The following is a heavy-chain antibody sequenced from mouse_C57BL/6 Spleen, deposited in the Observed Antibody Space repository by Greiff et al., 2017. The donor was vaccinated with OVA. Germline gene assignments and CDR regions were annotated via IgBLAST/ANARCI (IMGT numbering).Heavy chain of an antibody. V-gene: IGHV1-42*01. CDR1: GYSFTGYY. CDR2: INPSTGGT. Sequence: EVKLEESGPELVKPGASVKISCKASGYSFTGYYMNWVKQSPEKSLEWIGEINPSTGGTTYNQKFKAKATLTVDKSSSTAYMQLKSLTSEDSAVYYCASNRDEGNFDYWGQGTTLTVSS. D-gene: IGHD4-1*01. CDR3: ASNRDEGNFDY. J-gene: IGHJ2*01.